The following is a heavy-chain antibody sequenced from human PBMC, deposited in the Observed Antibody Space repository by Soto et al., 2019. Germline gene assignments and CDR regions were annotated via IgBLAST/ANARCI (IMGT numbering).Heavy chain of an antibody. J-gene: IGHJ5*02. CDR2: ISDDGSSK. CDR1: GFIFSSYP. V-gene: IGHV3-30-3*01. Sequence: QVQLVESGGGVVQPGRSLRLSCAASGFIFSSYPMHWVRQAPGKGLEWVALISDDGSSKYDADSVKGRFTISRDNSKNTLYLQMNSLSAEDTAVYYCTRADLTVTLSVFDPWGQGTLVTVSS. CDR3: TRADLTVTLSVFDP. D-gene: IGHD4-17*01.